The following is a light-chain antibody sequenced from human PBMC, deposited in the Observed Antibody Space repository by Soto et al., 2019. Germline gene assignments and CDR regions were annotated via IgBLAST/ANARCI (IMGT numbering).Light chain of an antibody. CDR3: QQDSSSPLT. J-gene: IGKJ4*01. V-gene: IGKV3-20*01. CDR1: QSVSDSS. Sequence: IVLTQTQGPLSLSPGELAARSCRASQSVSDSSLAWYHQKPGQAPRLLIYGASSRATGIPDRFSGSGSGTDFTLTISRLEPEDFAGYHCQQDSSSPLTFGGGTKVDI. CDR2: GAS.